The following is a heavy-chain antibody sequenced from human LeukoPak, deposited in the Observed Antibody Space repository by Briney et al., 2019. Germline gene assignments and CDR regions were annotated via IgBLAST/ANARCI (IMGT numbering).Heavy chain of an antibody. CDR3: AREIPKRGAFDY. V-gene: IGHV4-31*03. Sequence: NPSETLSLTCTVSGYSISSGGYYWSWIRQHPGKGLEWIGYIYYSGSTYYNPSLKSRVTISVDTSKNQFSLKLSSVTAADTAVYYCAREIPKRGAFDYWGQGTLVTVSS. CDR2: IYYSGST. CDR1: GYSISSGGYY. D-gene: IGHD1-26*01. J-gene: IGHJ4*02.